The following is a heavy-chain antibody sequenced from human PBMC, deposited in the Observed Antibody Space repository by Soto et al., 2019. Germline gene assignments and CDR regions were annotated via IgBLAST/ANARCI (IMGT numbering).Heavy chain of an antibody. Sequence: QVQLVESGGGVVQPGRSLRLSCAASGFTFSSYGMHWVRQAPGKGLEWVAVIWYDGSNKFYADSVKGRFTISRDNSKNTLYLQMNSLRAEDTAVYYCAREPVPPYYYYGMDVWGQGTTVTVSS. CDR1: GFTFSSYG. J-gene: IGHJ6*02. CDR2: IWYDGSNK. CDR3: AREPVPPYYYYGMDV. V-gene: IGHV3-33*01.